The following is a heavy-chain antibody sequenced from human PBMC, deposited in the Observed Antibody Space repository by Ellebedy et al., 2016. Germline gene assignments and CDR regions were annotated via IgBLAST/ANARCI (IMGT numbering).Heavy chain of an antibody. CDR2: INHSGST. D-gene: IGHD1-26*01. V-gene: IGHV4-34*01. J-gene: IGHJ6*02. CDR1: GGSFSGYY. CDR3: ARDYGGANWIRRDYYYGMDV. Sequence: SETLSLXXAVYGGSFSGYYWSWIRQPPGKGLEWIGEINHSGSTNYNPSLKSRVTISVDTSKNQFSLKLSSVTAADTAVYYCARDYGGANWIRRDYYYGMDVWGQGTTVTVSS.